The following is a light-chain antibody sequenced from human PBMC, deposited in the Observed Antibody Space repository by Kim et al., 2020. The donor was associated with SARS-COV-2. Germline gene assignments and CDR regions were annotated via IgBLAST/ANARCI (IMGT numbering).Light chain of an antibody. J-gene: IGLJ3*02. CDR1: SSDIGSYNL. CDR2: EVS. CDR3: NSYTISGTSWV. Sequence: QSALTQPASVSGSPGQSITISCIGTSSDIGSYNLVSWYQQCPGKAPRLIIYEVSKRPSGVSNRFAAFKSGNTASLTISGLQAEDEADYYCNSYTISGTSWVFGGGTQLTVL. V-gene: IGLV2-14*02.